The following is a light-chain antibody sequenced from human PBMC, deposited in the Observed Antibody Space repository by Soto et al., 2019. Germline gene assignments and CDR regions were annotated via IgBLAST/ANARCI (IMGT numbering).Light chain of an antibody. CDR3: CSYAGSTTFWV. J-gene: IGLJ3*02. CDR2: EVA. CDR1: SSDVGSYDV. Sequence: QSALTQPASVSGSPEQSITISCTGTSSDVGSYDVVSWYQQHPGKAPQLIIYEVAQRPSGVSDRFSGSKSGSTASLTISGLQAEDEAHYFCCSYAGSTTFWVFGGGTKLTVL. V-gene: IGLV2-23*02.